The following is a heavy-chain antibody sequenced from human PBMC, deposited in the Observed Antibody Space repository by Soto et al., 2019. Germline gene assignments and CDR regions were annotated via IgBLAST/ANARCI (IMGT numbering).Heavy chain of an antibody. D-gene: IGHD6-19*01. CDR3: ATLPVGGWYTDAFDI. J-gene: IGHJ3*02. CDR1: GFTFSSYW. CDR2: IKQDGSEK. Sequence: GGSLRLSCAASGFTFSSYWKSWVRQAPGKGLEWVANIKQDGSEKYYVDSVKGRFTISRDNAKNSLYLQMNSLRAEDTAVYYCATLPVGGWYTDAFDIWGQGTMVTVSS. V-gene: IGHV3-7*01.